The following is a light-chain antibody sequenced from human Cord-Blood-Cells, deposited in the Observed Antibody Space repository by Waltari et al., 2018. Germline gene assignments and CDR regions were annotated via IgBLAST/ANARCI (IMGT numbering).Light chain of an antibody. CDR1: QSVSSY. CDR3: QQRSNWPT. V-gene: IGKV3-11*01. CDR2: DAS. J-gene: IGKJ3*01. Sequence: EIVLTQSPATLSLSPGERATLSCRASQSVSSYLAWYQQKPGQAPRLLIYDASNGATGIPARFSGSGSGTDFTLTISSLEPEDFAVDYCQQRSNWPTFGPGTKVDMK.